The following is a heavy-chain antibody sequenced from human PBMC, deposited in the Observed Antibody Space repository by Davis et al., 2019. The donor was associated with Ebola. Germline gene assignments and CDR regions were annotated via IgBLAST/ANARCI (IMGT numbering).Heavy chain of an antibody. CDR1: GYIFTNYF. CDR3: ARGRKVARMGSWFDS. D-gene: IGHD5-12*01. J-gene: IGHJ5*01. V-gene: IGHV1-46*01. CDR2: INPSGGST. Sequence: AASVKVSCKASGYIFTNYFMHWVRQAPGQGLEWMGIINPSGGSTNYAQKFQGRVTMTRNTSISTAYMELRSLTSEDTAVYYCARGRKVARMGSWFDSWGQGTLVTVSS.